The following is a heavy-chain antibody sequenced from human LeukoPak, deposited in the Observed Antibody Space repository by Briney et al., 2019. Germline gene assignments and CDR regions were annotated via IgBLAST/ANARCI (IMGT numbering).Heavy chain of an antibody. V-gene: IGHV4-59*01. CDR1: GGSISSSY. CDR2: IFHRGGA. D-gene: IGHD5-18*01. CDR3: ARVPDTALVKSAFDI. J-gene: IGHJ3*02. Sequence: PSETLSINCTVSGGSISSSYWSWIRQPPGKGLEWIGYIFHRGGASYNPSLMSRVTISLDTSTNQFSLRLSSVTAADAAVYYCARVPDTALVKSAFDIWGQGTMVTVSS.